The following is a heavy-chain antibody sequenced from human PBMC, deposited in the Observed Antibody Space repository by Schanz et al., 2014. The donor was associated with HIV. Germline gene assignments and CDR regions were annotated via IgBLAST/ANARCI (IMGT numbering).Heavy chain of an antibody. CDR1: GFTVSSNY. J-gene: IGHJ3*02. V-gene: IGHV3-53*01. CDR3: ARDVAGCSGTSCFSDAFDI. D-gene: IGHD2-2*01. Sequence: EVQLVESGGGLIQPGGSLRLSCAASGFTVSSNYMSWVRQAPGKGLECVSVISGSGGHTYYADSVKGRFTISRDNSKNALFLQMNSLRAEDTAVYFCARDVAGCSGTSCFSDAFDIWGQGTMVTVSS. CDR2: ISGSGGHT.